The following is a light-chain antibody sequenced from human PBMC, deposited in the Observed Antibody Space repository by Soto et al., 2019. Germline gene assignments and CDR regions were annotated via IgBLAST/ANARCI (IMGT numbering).Light chain of an antibody. CDR3: QHYCTSPWT. CDR2: GAS. V-gene: IGKV3-20*01. J-gene: IGKJ1*01. CDR1: QSVSRY. Sequence: EIVLTQSPGTLSLSPGERATLSCRASQSVSRYLAWYQQKPGQAPRVLIYGASSRATGIPDRFSASGSETEFTLTISRLEPEGFAVYYCQHYCTSPWTFGRGTKVEIK.